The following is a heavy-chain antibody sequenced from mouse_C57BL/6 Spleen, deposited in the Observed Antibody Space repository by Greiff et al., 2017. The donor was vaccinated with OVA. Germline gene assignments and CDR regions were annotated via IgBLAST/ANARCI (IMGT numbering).Heavy chain of an antibody. CDR2: INPGSGGT. J-gene: IGHJ2*01. V-gene: IGHV1-54*01. Sequence: VQLQQSGAELVRPGTSVKVSCKASGYAFTNYLIEWVKQRPGQGLEWIGVINPGSGGTNYNEKFKGKATLTADKSSSTAYMQLSSLTSEDSAVYFCARLMDKWYYFDYWGQGTTLTVSA. D-gene: IGHD1-1*02. CDR1: GYAFTNYL. CDR3: ARLMDKWYYFDY.